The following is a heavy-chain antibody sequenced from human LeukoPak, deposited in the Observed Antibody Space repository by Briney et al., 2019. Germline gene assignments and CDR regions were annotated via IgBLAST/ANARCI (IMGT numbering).Heavy chain of an antibody. CDR3: AKGFEGGASDI. CDR1: GGSISSYY. V-gene: IGHV4-59*01. J-gene: IGHJ3*02. CDR2: IYYSGST. Sequence: PSETLSLTCTVSGGSISSYYWTWIRQPPGKGLEWIGSIYYSGSTNYSPSLKSRVTISVDTSKNQFSLKLSSVTAADTAVYYCAKGFEGGASDIWGQGTMVTVSS. D-gene: IGHD3-16*01.